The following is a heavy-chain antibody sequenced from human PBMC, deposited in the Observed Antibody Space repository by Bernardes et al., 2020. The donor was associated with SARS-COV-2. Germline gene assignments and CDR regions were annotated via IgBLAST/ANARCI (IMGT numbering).Heavy chain of an antibody. J-gene: IGHJ4*02. V-gene: IGHV1-2*02. Sequence: ASVKVSCKASGYTFTGYYIHWVRQAPGQGLEWMGWINPNSGGTIYAQKFQGRVTMTRDTSISTAYMELSRLRSDDTAVYYCARDYYDSSGYYYFSGGAYWGQGTLVTVSS. CDR1: GYTFTGYY. CDR3: ARDYYDSSGYYYFSGGAY. D-gene: IGHD3-22*01. CDR2: INPNSGGT.